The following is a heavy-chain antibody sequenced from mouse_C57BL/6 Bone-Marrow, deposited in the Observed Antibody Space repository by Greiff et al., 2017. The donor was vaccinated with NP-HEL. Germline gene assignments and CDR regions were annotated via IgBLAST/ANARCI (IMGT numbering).Heavy chain of an antibody. CDR3: ARIPSYYYGSSPAWFAY. CDR1: GFSLSTFGMG. CDR2: IWWDDDK. Sequence: QVTLKVSGPGILQPSQTLSLTCSFSGFSLSTFGMGVGWIRQPSGKGLEWLAHIWWDDDKYYNPALKSRLTISKDTSKNQVFLKIANVDTADTATYYCARIPSYYYGSSPAWFAYWGQGTLVTVSA. J-gene: IGHJ3*01. D-gene: IGHD1-1*01. V-gene: IGHV8-8*01.